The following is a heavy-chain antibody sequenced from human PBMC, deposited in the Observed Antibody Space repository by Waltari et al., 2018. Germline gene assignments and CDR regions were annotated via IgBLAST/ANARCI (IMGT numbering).Heavy chain of an antibody. CDR3: ARDTSTAFDY. CDR1: GYTFTGYY. CDR2: INPTSGDT. Sequence: QVQLVQSGAEVKKPGASVKVSCKASGYTFTGYYMHWVRQAPGQGLECMGWINPTSGDTNYAQKFEGRVTRTRDTSISTAYMELSRLKSDDTAGYYCARDTSTAFDYWGQGTLVTVSS. J-gene: IGHJ4*02. V-gene: IGHV1-2*02.